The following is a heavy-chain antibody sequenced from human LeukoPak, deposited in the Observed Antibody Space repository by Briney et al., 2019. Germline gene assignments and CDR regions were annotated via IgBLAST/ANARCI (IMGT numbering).Heavy chain of an antibody. CDR2: IKSKTNGETR. D-gene: IGHD3-16*02. CDR3: AKVGELSLEYYFDY. J-gene: IGHJ4*02. Sequence: PGGSLRLSCAASGFTLSTAWMNWVRQAPGKGLEWVGLIKSKTNGETRDYAAPVKGRFTISRDDSDNTLYLQMNSLRAEDTAVYYCAKVGELSLEYYFDYWGQGTLVTVSS. CDR1: GFTLSTAW. V-gene: IGHV3-15*01.